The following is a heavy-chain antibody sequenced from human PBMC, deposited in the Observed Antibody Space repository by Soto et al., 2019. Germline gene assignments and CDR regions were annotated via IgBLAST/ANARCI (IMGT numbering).Heavy chain of an antibody. V-gene: IGHV3-30-3*01. CDR1: GFTFSSYA. Sequence: PGGSLRLSCAASGFTFSSYAMHWVRQAPGKGLEWVAVISYDGSNKYYADSVKGRFTISRDNSKNTLYLQMNSLRAEDTAVYYCARDVERWAVANAFDIWGQGTVVTVSS. CDR3: ARDVERWAVANAFDI. CDR2: ISYDGSNK. J-gene: IGHJ3*02. D-gene: IGHD1-26*01.